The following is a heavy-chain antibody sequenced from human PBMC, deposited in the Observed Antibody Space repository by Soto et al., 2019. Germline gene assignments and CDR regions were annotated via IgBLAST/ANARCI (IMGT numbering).Heavy chain of an antibody. CDR3: AGPITLGGVFVPPFS. V-gene: IGHV4-30-4*01. D-gene: IGHD3-16*02. J-gene: IGHJ4*02. CDR2: IYYSGST. CDR1: GGSISSGDYY. Sequence: SETLSLTCTVSGGSISSGDYYWSWIRQPPGKGLEWIGYIYYSGSTYYNPSLKSRVTISIDTSKNQFSLKLSSATAADTAVYYCAGPITLGGVFVPPFSGGQGPRVTVS.